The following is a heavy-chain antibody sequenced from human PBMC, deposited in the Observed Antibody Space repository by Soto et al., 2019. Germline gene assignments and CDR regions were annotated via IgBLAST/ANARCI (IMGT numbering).Heavy chain of an antibody. CDR2: ISAYNGNT. CDR1: GYTFTSYG. J-gene: IGHJ4*02. CDR3: ARDKAGNQWGVDY. Sequence: AGVKVSCKACGYTFTSYGISWVRQAPGQGLEWMGWISAYNGNTNYAQKLQGRVTMTTDTSTSTAYMELRSLRSDATAVYYCARDKAGNQWGVDYWGQGTLVTVSS. D-gene: IGHD3-10*01. V-gene: IGHV1-18*04.